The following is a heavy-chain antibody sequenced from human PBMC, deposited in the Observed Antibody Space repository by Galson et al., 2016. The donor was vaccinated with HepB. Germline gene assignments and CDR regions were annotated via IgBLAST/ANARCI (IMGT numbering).Heavy chain of an antibody. V-gene: IGHV3-48*01. J-gene: IGHJ4*02. D-gene: IGHD4-23*01. CDR1: GFTFNNYD. Sequence: SLRLSCAASGFTFNNYDMHWFRQAPGKGLEWVSYITKSGGTTLYADSVKGRFTISRDNSKNTLYLQMNSLRAEDTAVYYCAKQLPYGGNSRSPDYWGQGTLVTVSS. CDR2: ITKSGGTT. CDR3: AKQLPYGGNSRSPDY.